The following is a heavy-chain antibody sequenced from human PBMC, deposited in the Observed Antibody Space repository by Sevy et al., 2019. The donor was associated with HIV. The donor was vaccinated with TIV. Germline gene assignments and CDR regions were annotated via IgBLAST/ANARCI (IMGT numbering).Heavy chain of an antibody. D-gene: IGHD3-22*01. CDR3: ATTKDYYDSSGSPFDY. V-gene: IGHV1-24*01. CDR1: GYTLSELS. Sequence: ASVKVSCMVSGYTLSELSMHWVRQAPGKGLEWMGSFDPEDDETIYAQKFQGRVTMTEDTCTDTAYMELNNLRSEDTAVYYCATTKDYYDSSGSPFDYWGQGTLVTVSS. CDR2: FDPEDDET. J-gene: IGHJ4*02.